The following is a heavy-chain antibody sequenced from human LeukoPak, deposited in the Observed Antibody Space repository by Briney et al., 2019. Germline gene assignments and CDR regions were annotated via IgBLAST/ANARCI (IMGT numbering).Heavy chain of an antibody. V-gene: IGHV3-23*01. CDR1: GITLSNYG. D-gene: IGHD3-10*01. Sequence: PAGSLRLSCAVFGITLSNYGMSWLRQAPGKGLQWVAGLRGSGGGTNYADSVQGRFTISRDNPKNTLYLQMNSLRAEDTAVYFCAKRGVVIRVFLVGFHKEAYYFDSWGQGALVTVSS. CDR2: LRGSGGGT. J-gene: IGHJ4*02. CDR3: AKRGVVIRVFLVGFHKEAYYFDS.